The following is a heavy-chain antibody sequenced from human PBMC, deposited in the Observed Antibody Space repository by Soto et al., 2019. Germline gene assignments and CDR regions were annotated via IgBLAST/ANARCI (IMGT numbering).Heavy chain of an antibody. D-gene: IGHD1-1*01. CDR3: SKAGFNRNWAPTYFDY. CDR1: GFTFTSYA. CDR2: ISGTGYNT. V-gene: IGHV3-23*01. J-gene: IGHJ4*02. Sequence: GGSLRLSCAASGFTFTSYAMNWVRLAPGKGLEWVSAISGTGYNTYYADSVKGRFTISRDNTKNTLYLQMNSLRAEDTAVYYCSKAGFNRNWAPTYFDYLGQGTPVTVSA.